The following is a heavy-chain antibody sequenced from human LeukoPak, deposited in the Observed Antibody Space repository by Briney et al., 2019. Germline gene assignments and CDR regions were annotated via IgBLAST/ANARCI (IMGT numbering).Heavy chain of an antibody. J-gene: IGHJ6*03. D-gene: IGHD6-19*01. Sequence: KASETLSLTCTVSGGSISSSSYYWGWIRQPPGKGLEWIGSIYYSGSTYYNPSLKSRVTISVDTSKNQFSLKLSSVTAADTAVYYCARDWPRGEQWLVEGGYYYYMDVWGKGTTVTVSS. CDR3: ARDWPRGEQWLVEGGYYYYMDV. V-gene: IGHV4-39*07. CDR2: IYYSGST. CDR1: GGSISSSSYY.